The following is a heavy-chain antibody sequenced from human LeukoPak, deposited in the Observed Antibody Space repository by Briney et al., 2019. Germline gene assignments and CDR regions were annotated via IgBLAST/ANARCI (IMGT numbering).Heavy chain of an antibody. CDR1: GFTFNNFG. Sequence: GGSLRLSCAASGFTFNNFGMHWVRQAPGKGLEWVSSISSSSSYIYYADSVKGRFTISRDNAKNSLYLQMNSLRAEDTAVYYCATQFKDGSYYSPIDYWGQGTLVTVSS. D-gene: IGHD1-26*01. V-gene: IGHV3-21*01. CDR3: ATQFKDGSYYSPIDY. CDR2: ISSSSSYI. J-gene: IGHJ4*02.